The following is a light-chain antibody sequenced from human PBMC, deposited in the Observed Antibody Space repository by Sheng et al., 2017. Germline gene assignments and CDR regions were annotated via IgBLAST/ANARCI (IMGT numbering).Light chain of an antibody. V-gene: IGKV2-28*01. CDR3: MQGLKTPLT. Sequence: DIVMTQSPLSLPVTPGEPASISCRSSQNLLHSNGYNYLDWYLQKPGQSPHLLIYLGSNRASGVLAGSVGSGSGTDFTLKISRVEAEDVGVYYCMQGLKTPLTFGGGTKVEIK. J-gene: IGKJ4*01. CDR1: QNLLHSNGYNY. CDR2: LGS.